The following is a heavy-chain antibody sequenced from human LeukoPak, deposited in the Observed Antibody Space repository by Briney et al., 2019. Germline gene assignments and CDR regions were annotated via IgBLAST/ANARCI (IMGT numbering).Heavy chain of an antibody. CDR3: ARRRVGATTEDAFDI. Sequence: GETLKISCKGSGYRFSNYWIAWVRQMPGKGLEWMGIIYPGDSDTRYSPSFQGQVTISADKSISTAYLQWSSLKASDTAFYYCARRRVGATTEDAFDIWGQGTLVTVS. V-gene: IGHV5-51*01. CDR2: IYPGDSDT. D-gene: IGHD1-26*01. CDR1: GYRFSNYW. J-gene: IGHJ3*02.